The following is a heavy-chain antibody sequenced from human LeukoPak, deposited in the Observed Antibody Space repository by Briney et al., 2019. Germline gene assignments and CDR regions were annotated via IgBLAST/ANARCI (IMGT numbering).Heavy chain of an antibody. J-gene: IGHJ3*02. D-gene: IGHD3-22*01. CDR2: INPNSGGT. Sequence: ASVKVSCKASGYTFTGYYMHWVRQAPGQGLEWMGWINPNSGGTNYAQKFQGRVTMTRNTSISTAHMELSSLRSEDTAVYYCARDYYDSSGYDDAFDIWGQGTMVTVSS. CDR3: ARDYYDSSGYDDAFDI. V-gene: IGHV1-2*02. CDR1: GYTFTGYY.